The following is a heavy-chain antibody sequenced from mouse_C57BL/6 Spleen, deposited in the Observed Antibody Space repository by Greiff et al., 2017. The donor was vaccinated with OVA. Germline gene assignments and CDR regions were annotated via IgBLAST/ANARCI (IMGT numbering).Heavy chain of an antibody. Sequence: VQLVESGPGLVQPSQSLSITCTVSGFSLTSYGVHWVRQSPGKGLEWLGVIWSGGSTDYNAAFISRLSISKDNSKSQVFFKMNSLQADDTAIYYCARGKDDYAAWFAYWGQGTLVTVSA. CDR3: ARGKDDYAAWFAY. CDR2: IWSGGST. D-gene: IGHD2-4*01. V-gene: IGHV2-2*01. J-gene: IGHJ3*01. CDR1: GFSLTSYG.